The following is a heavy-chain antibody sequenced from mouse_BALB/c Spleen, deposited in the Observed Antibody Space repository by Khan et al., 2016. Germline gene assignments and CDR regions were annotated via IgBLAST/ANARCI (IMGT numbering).Heavy chain of an antibody. J-gene: IGHJ4*01. V-gene: IGHV1-9*01. Sequence: QVQLKQSGAELMKPGASVKISCKATGYTFSNYWIEWVKQRPGHGLEWLGDILPGSGYSNSNENFKGKATFTADASSNTAYMQLISLTSEDSAVYFGARAWYSMDYWGQGTSVTVSS. CDR3: ARAWYSMDY. CDR1: GYTFSNYW. CDR2: ILPGSGYS.